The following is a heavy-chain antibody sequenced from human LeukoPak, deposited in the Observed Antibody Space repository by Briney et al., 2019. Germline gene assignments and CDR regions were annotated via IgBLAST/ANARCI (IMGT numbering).Heavy chain of an antibody. CDR3: VRDGLGRSWFRFDY. D-gene: IGHD6-13*01. V-gene: IGHV5-51*01. Sequence: GESLTISWKGSVYTFTNYCIAWVRQMPGKGLEWMGIIYPGDSDPRYSPSFQGQVTISADTSISTAYLKWSSLKASDSAMCYSVRDGLGRSWFRFDYWGQGTLVTVSS. CDR2: IYPGDSDP. J-gene: IGHJ4*02. CDR1: VYTFTNYC.